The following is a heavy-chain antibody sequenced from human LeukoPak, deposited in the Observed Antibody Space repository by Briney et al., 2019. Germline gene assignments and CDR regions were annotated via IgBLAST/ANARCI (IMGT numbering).Heavy chain of an antibody. CDR1: GYTLTELS. CDR3: ATASSIAASGWFDP. CDR2: FDPEDGET. Sequence: GASVKVSCKVSGYTLTELSMHWVRQAPGKGLEWMGGFDPEDGETICAQKFQGRVTMTEDTSTDTAYMELSSLRSEDTAVYYCATASSIAASGWFDPWGQGTLVTVSS. J-gene: IGHJ5*02. V-gene: IGHV1-24*01. D-gene: IGHD6-6*01.